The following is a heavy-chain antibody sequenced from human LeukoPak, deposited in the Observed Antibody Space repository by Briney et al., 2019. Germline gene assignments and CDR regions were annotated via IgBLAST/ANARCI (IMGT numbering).Heavy chain of an antibody. J-gene: IGHJ4*02. V-gene: IGHV3-53*04. CDR1: GFTVNNNF. CDR3: ARESSVSGWFIY. CDR2: IYADGST. D-gene: IGHD6-19*01. Sequence: PGGSLRLSCAASGFTVNNNFMGWVRQAPGKGLEWVSGIYADGSTYYADSVKGRFTLSRHVSENTLSLEMNSLRPEDTALYYCARESSVSGWFIYWGRGTLVTVSP.